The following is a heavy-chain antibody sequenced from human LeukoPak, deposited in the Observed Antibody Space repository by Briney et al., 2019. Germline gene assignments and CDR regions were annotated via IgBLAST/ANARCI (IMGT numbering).Heavy chain of an antibody. J-gene: IGHJ4*02. CDR1: GYTFTSYA. CDR3: ARDDYYGSGSGDY. Sequence: GASVKVSCKASGYTFTSYAMHWVRQAPGQRLEWMGWINADNGNTKYSQKFQGRVTITRDTSASTAYMELSSLRSEDTAVYYCARDDYYGSGSGDYWGQGTLVTVSS. CDR2: INADNGNT. V-gene: IGHV1-3*01. D-gene: IGHD3-10*01.